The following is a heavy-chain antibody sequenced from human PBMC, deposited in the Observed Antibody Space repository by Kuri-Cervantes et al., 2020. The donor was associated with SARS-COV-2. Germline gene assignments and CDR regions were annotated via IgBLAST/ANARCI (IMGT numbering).Heavy chain of an antibody. Sequence: LSLTCAASGFTFSSYAMSWVRQAPGKGLEWVSAISGSGGSTYYADSVKGRFTISRDNSKNTLYLQMNSLRAEDTAVYYCAKDRFCSSTSCHTYYFDYWGQGTLVTVSS. V-gene: IGHV3-23*01. CDR1: GFTFSSYA. D-gene: IGHD2-2*01. CDR3: AKDRFCSSTSCHTYYFDY. J-gene: IGHJ4*02. CDR2: ISGSGGST.